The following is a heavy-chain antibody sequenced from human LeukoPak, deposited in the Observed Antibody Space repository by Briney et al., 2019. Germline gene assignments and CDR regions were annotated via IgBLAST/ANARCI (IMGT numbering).Heavy chain of an antibody. CDR1: GGSISSSAYY. CDR3: ARHSPSFAFDY. D-gene: IGHD2/OR15-2a*01. V-gene: IGHV4-39*01. J-gene: IGHJ4*02. Sequence: SETLSLTCPVSGGSISSSAYYWGWIRQPPGKGLEWIGTIYYSGNTYYNPSLKGRVTISVDTSKNQFSLKLTSVTAADTAVYYCARHSPSFAFDYWGQGTLVTVSS. CDR2: IYYSGNT.